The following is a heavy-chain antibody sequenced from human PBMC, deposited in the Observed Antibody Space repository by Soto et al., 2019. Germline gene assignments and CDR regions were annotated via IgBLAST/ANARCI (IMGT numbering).Heavy chain of an antibody. D-gene: IGHD3-16*01. CDR2: IGSRSSAI. V-gene: IGHV3-48*03. CDR3: ARFFGEYSYGQRYLGD. J-gene: IGHJ4*02. CDR1: GFTFSSSV. Sequence: PGGSLRLSCAASGFTFSSSVMSWVRQAPGKGLEWVSDIGSRSSAIFYADSVKGRFSISRDNAKNSLYQQMNSLRAEDTALYYCARFFGEYSYGQRYLGDWGQGTLVSVSS.